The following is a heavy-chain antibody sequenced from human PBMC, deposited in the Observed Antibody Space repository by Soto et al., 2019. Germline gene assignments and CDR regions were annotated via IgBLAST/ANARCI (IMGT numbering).Heavy chain of an antibody. Sequence: SETLSLTCTVSGGSIRSGNYFWRWIRQPPGKGLEWIGDIFYSGTSHYIPSLQSRVAISVDASRNQFSLRLTSVTAADTVVYYCARDERVATASPPYYYCLMDVWGQGTTVTVSS. D-gene: IGHD2-21*02. CDR2: IFYSGTS. CDR3: ARDERVATASPPYYYCLMDV. V-gene: IGHV4-30-4*01. J-gene: IGHJ6*02. CDR1: GGSIRSGNYF.